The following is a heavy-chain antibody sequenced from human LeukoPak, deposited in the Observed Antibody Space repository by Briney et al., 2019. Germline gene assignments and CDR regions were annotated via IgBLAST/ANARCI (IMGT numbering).Heavy chain of an antibody. V-gene: IGHV4-59*01. CDR2: IYYSGST. J-gene: IGHJ4*02. D-gene: IGHD3-3*01. Sequence: SETLSLTCTVSGGSISSYYWSWIRQPPGKGLEWLGYIYYSGSTNYNPSLKSRVTISVDTSKNQFSLKLSSVTAADTAVYYCARAPRYYDFWSGYYYPGPFDYWGQGTLVTVSS. CDR3: ARAPRYYDFWSGYYYPGPFDY. CDR1: GGSISSYY.